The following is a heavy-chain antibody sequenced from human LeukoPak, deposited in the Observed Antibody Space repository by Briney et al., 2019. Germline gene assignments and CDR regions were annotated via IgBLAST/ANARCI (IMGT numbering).Heavy chain of an antibody. V-gene: IGHV4-4*07. CDR2: IYTSGST. CDR3: ARGIDYYDSSGSPALFDY. Sequence: SETLSLTCTVSGGSISSYYWSWIRQPAGKGLEWIGRIYTSGSTNYNPSLKSRVTMSVDTSKNQFSLKLSSVTAADTAVYYCARGIDYYDSSGSPALFDYWGQGTLVTVSS. J-gene: IGHJ4*02. CDR1: GGSISSYY. D-gene: IGHD3-22*01.